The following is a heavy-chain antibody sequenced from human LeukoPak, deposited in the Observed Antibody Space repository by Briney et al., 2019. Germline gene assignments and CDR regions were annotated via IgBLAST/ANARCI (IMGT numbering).Heavy chain of an antibody. CDR3: ARAQGRGWLQLAAYFDY. CDR2: IYYSGST. J-gene: IGHJ4*02. V-gene: IGHV4-59*01. D-gene: IGHD5-24*01. Sequence: PSETLSLTCTVSGGSISSYYWSWIRQPPGKGLEWIGYIYYSGSTNYNPSLKSRVTISVDTSKNQFSLKLSSVTAADTAVYYCARAQGRGWLQLAAYFDYWGQGTLVTVSS. CDR1: GGSISSYY.